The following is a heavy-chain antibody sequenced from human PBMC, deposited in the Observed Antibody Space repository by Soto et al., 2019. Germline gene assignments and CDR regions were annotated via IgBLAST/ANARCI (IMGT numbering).Heavy chain of an antibody. J-gene: IGHJ4*02. Sequence: GGSLRLSCAASGFNFPGYSMNWVRQAPGEGLEWVASISSGSHYIYYADSVRGRFTISRDNARDSLHLQMNSLRAGDTAVYFCARDQSQGQMLLPYFDYWGQGTLVTVSS. CDR1: GFNFPGYS. CDR3: ARDQSQGQMLLPYFDY. D-gene: IGHD3-10*02. CDR2: ISSGSHYI. V-gene: IGHV3-21*04.